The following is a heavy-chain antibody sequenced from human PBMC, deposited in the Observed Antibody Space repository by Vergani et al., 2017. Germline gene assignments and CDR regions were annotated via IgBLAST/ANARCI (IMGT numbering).Heavy chain of an antibody. CDR1: GFTFDDYA. V-gene: IGHV3-9*01. CDR3: AKDIRAGDCWSGYGYYYYGMDV. CDR2: ISWNSSNV. D-gene: IGHD3-3*01. J-gene: IGHJ6*02. Sequence: EVQLVESGGGLVQPCRFLRLPCSASGFTFDDYAMHWVRQAPGKGLGWVSGISWNSSNVVYADSVKGRFTISRDNAKNSLYRQMNSLRAEDTALYYCAKDIRAGDCWSGYGYYYYGMDVWGQGTTVTVSS.